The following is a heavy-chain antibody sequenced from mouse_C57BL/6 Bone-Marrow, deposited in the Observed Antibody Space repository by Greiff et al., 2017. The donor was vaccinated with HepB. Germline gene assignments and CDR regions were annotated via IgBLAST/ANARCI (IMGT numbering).Heavy chain of an antibody. CDR1: GYTFTNYW. CDR2: IYPGGGYT. CDR3: ARWETGYAMDY. J-gene: IGHJ4*01. V-gene: IGHV1-63*01. D-gene: IGHD4-1*01. Sequence: QVHVKQSGAELVRPGTSVKMSCKASGYTFTNYWIGWAKQRPGHGLEWIGDIYPGGGYTNYNEKFKGKATLTADKSSSTAYMQFSSLTSEDSAIYYCARWETGYAMDYWGQGTSVTVSS.